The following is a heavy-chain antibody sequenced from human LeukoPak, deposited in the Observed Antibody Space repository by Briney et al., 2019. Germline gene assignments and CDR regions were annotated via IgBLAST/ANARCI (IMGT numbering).Heavy chain of an antibody. V-gene: IGHV4-39*07. J-gene: IGHJ3*02. CDR1: GGSISSSSYY. Sequence: SETLSLTCTVSGGSISSSSYYWGWIRQPPGKGLEWIGSIYYSGSTYYNPSLKSRVTISVDTSKNQFSLKLSSVTAADTAVYYCASPYDSAFDIWGQGTMVTVSS. CDR3: ASPYDSAFDI. D-gene: IGHD3-22*01. CDR2: IYYSGST.